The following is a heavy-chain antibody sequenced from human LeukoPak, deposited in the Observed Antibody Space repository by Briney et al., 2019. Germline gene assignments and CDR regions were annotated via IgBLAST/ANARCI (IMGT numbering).Heavy chain of an antibody. V-gene: IGHV4-34*01. CDR2: INHSGST. CDR3: AILPAIVVVPAARGGMDV. D-gene: IGHD2-2*01. J-gene: IGHJ6*02. CDR1: GGSFSGYY. Sequence: SETLSLTCAVYGGSFSGYYWSWIRQPPGKGLEWIGEINHSGSTNYNPSLKSRVTISVDTSKNQFSLKLSSVTAADTAVYYCAILPAIVVVPAARGGMDVWGQGTTVTVSS.